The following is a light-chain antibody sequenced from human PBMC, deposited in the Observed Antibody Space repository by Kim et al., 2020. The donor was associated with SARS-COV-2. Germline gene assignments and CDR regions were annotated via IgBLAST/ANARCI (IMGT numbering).Light chain of an antibody. V-gene: IGKV1-27*01. CDR1: QGISNY. Sequence: ASVGDRVTITCRASQGISNYLAWYQQKPGKVPKLLIYAASTLQSGVPSRCSGSGSGTDFTLTISSLQPEDIATYYCQKYNSAPDPFGQGTRLEIK. CDR3: QKYNSAPDP. CDR2: AAS. J-gene: IGKJ5*01.